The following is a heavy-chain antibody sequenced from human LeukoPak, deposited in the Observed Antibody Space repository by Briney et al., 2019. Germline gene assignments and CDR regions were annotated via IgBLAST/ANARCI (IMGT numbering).Heavy chain of an antibody. D-gene: IGHD6-19*01. CDR1: GFTFDDYA. V-gene: IGHV3-9*01. CDR2: ISWNSGSI. Sequence: PGGSLRLSCAASGFTFDDYAMHWVRQAPGKGLEWVSGISWNSGSIGYADSVKGRFTISRDNAKNSLYLQMNSLRAEDTALYYCAKSAVAEGDWFDPWGQGTLVTVSS. J-gene: IGHJ5*02. CDR3: AKSAVAEGDWFDP.